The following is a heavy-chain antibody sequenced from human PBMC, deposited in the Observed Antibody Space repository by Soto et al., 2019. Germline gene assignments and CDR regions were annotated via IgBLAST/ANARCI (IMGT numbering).Heavy chain of an antibody. V-gene: IGHV4-38-2*01. CDR3: ARVALDRSDAFDI. CDR1: VCSISSGDY. Sequence: SETLSLTCAFSVCSISSGDYWGWIRQPPGKGLEWIGSIYHSGSTYYNPSLKSRVTISVDMSKNRFSLQLSSVTAADTAVYYCARVALDRSDAFDIWGQGTRV. J-gene: IGHJ3*02. CDR2: IYHSGST.